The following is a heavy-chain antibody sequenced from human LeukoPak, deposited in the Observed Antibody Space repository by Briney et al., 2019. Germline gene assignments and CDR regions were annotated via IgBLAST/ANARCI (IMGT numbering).Heavy chain of an antibody. J-gene: IGHJ4*02. CDR2: IYTSGST. Sequence: PSETLSLTCTVSGGSISSGSYYWSWIRQPAGKGLEWIGRIYTSGSTNYNPSLKSRVTISVDTSKNQFSLKLSSVTAADTAVYYCAGGLGGQWPGRFDYWGQGTLVTVSS. CDR1: GGSISSGSYY. V-gene: IGHV4-61*02. CDR3: AGGLGGQWPGRFDY. D-gene: IGHD6-19*01.